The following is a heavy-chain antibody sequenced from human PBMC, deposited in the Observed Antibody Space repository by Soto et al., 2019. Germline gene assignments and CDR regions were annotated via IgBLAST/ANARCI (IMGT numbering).Heavy chain of an antibody. CDR1: GFTFSSYA. CDR3: AKWSIVVVPAAGDFDY. D-gene: IGHD2-2*01. J-gene: IGHJ4*02. Sequence: EVQLLESGGGLVQPGGSRRLSCAASGFTFSSYAMSWVRQAPGKGLEWVSVISGSGGSTYYADSVKGRFTISRDNSKNTLYLQMNSLRAEDTAVYYCAKWSIVVVPAAGDFDYWGQGTLVTVSS. V-gene: IGHV3-23*01. CDR2: ISGSGGST.